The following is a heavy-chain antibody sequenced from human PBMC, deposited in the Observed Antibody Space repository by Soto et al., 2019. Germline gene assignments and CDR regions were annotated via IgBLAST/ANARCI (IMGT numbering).Heavy chain of an antibody. CDR2: INSDGSST. J-gene: IGHJ4*02. D-gene: IGHD6-19*01. CDR1: GFTLSSYW. V-gene: IGHV3-74*01. CDR3: ARDPAPSGWYDY. Sequence: EVQLVESGGGLVQPGGSLRLSCAASGFTLSSYWMHWVHQVPGKGLVWVSRINSDGSSTSYADSVKGRFTISRDSAKNTLYLQMNSLRAEDTAVYYCARDPAPSGWYDYWGQGTLVTVSS.